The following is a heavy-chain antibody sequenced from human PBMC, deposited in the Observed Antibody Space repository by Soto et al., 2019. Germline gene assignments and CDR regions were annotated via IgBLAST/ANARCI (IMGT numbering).Heavy chain of an antibody. D-gene: IGHD3-22*01. CDR3: ARVDIHYYDSSGPWFDP. Sequence: PSETLSLTCAVSGGSISSGGYSWSWIRQPPGKGLEWIGYIYHSGSTYYNPSLKSRVTISVDRSKNQFSLKLSSVTAADTAVYYCARVDIHYYDSSGPWFDPWGQGTLVTVYS. CDR2: IYHSGST. J-gene: IGHJ5*02. V-gene: IGHV4-30-2*01. CDR1: GGSISSGGYS.